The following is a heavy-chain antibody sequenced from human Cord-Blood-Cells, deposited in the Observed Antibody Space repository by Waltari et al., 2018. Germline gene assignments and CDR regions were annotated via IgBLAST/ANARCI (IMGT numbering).Heavy chain of an antibody. CDR2: FDPEDGET. Sequence: QVQLVQSGAEVKKPGASVKVSCKVSGYTLTALSMHWVRQAPGKGLEWMGGFDPEDGETIYAQKFQGRVTMTEDTSTDTAYMELSSLRSEDTAVYYCATDSRWVAVAVFDFDIWGQGTMVTVSS. J-gene: IGHJ3*02. CDR1: GYTLTALS. CDR3: ATDSRWVAVAVFDFDI. D-gene: IGHD6-19*01. V-gene: IGHV1-24*01.